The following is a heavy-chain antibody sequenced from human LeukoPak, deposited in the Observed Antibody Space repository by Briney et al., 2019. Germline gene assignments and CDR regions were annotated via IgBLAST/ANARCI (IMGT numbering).Heavy chain of an antibody. CDR2: IYYSGST. J-gene: IGHJ4*02. CDR3: AREFRYSSGWGY. CDR1: GGSISSSSYY. V-gene: IGHV4-39*07. D-gene: IGHD6-19*01. Sequence: PSETLSLTCTVSGGSISSSSYYWGWIRQPPGKGLEWIGSIYYSGSTYYNPSLKSRVTISVDTSKNQFSLKLSSVTAADTAVYYCAREFRYSSGWGYWGQGTLVTVSS.